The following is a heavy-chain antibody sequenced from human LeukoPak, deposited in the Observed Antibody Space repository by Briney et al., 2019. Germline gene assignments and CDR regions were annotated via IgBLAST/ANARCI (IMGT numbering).Heavy chain of an antibody. Sequence: PGGSLRLSFAASGFPLSSNYMSWVRPAPGKGLEWVSVIYSGGGTYYADSVRGRFTISRDNSKNTVYLQMNSLRAEDTAVYFCASQRSFNYWGQGTLVTVSS. CDR3: ASQRSFNY. D-gene: IGHD1-26*01. CDR1: GFPLSSNY. CDR2: IYSGGGT. J-gene: IGHJ4*02. V-gene: IGHV3-53*01.